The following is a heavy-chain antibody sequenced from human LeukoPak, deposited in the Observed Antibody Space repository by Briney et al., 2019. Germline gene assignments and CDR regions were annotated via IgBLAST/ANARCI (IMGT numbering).Heavy chain of an antibody. Sequence: PGGSLRLSCAASGFTFSSYAMSWVRQAPGKGLEWVSAISGSGGSTYYADSVKGRFTMSRDNSKNTVSLQMDGLRAEDTAVYYCARVGRIENTGSFDFWGQGTLVTVSS. V-gene: IGHV3-23*01. CDR1: GFTFSSYA. D-gene: IGHD2-8*02. CDR3: ARVGRIENTGSFDF. CDR2: ISGSGGST. J-gene: IGHJ4*02.